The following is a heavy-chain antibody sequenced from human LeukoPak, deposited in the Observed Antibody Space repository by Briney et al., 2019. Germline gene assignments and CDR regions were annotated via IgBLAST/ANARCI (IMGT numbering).Heavy chain of an antibody. CDR1: GFTFSRNT. V-gene: IGHV4-4*07. CDR2: IYTSGST. CDR3: ARVGGTTYDSSGYLLDY. J-gene: IGHJ4*02. D-gene: IGHD3-22*01. Sequence: PGGSLRLSCAASGFTFSRNTMNWVRQAPGKGLEWIGRIYTSGSTNYNPSLKSRVTMSVDTSKNQFSLKLSSVTAADTAVYYCARVGGTTYDSSGYLLDYWGQGTLVTVSS.